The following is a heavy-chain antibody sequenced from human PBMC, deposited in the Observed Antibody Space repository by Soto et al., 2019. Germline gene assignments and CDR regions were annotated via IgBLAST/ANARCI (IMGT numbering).Heavy chain of an antibody. CDR1: GGSISSSSYY. V-gene: IGHV4-39*01. J-gene: IGHJ6*02. D-gene: IGHD5-12*01. CDR2: IYYSGST. CDR3: ARLGLGRWWLRGLSLTDYYYGMDV. Sequence: QLQLQESGPGLVKPSETLSLTCTVSGGSISSSSYYWGWIRQPPGKGLEWIGSIYYSGSTYYNPSLKSRVTISVDTSKNQFSLKLSSVTAADTAVYYCARLGLGRWWLRGLSLTDYYYGMDVWGQGTTVTVSS.